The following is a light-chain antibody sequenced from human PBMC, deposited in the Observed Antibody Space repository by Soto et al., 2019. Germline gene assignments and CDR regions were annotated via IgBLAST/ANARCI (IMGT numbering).Light chain of an antibody. CDR1: QSVGSSY. CDR2: GAS. CDR3: QQYGSSPIT. V-gene: IGKV3-20*01. Sequence: EIGLTLSPGTLSLSPGERATLSCRASQSVGSSYLAWHQQKPGQAPRLVIYGASSRATGIPDRFSGSGSGTDFTLIISRLEPEDFAVYYCQQYGSSPITFGQGTRLEIK. J-gene: IGKJ5*01.